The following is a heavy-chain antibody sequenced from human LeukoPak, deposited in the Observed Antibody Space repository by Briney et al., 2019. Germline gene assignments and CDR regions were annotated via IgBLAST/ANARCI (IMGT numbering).Heavy chain of an antibody. V-gene: IGHV3-48*01. D-gene: IGHD3-9*01. CDR2: ISSSSSTM. Sequence: GGSLRLSCAASGFTFSSYSMNWVRQAPGKGLEWVSYISSSSSTMYYADSVKGRFTISRDNSKNTLYLQMNSLRAEDTAVYYCAKPPVWYFDWLAEVYYYYYMDVWGKGTTVTVSS. CDR3: AKPPVWYFDWLAEVYYYYYMDV. CDR1: GFTFSSYS. J-gene: IGHJ6*03.